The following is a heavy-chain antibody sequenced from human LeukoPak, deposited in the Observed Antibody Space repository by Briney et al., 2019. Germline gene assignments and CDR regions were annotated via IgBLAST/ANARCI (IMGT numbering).Heavy chain of an antibody. CDR1: GGSISSYY. V-gene: IGHV4-59*01. J-gene: IGHJ3*02. D-gene: IGHD3-22*01. CDR2: IYYSGST. CDR3: ARAKSNYYDSSGYRPPAYNAFDI. Sequence: PSETLSLTCTVSGGSISSYYWSWIRQPPGKGLEWIGYIYYSGSTNYNPSLKSRVTISVDTSKNQFSLKLSSVTAADTAVYYCARAKSNYYDSSGYRPPAYNAFDIWGQGTMVTVSS.